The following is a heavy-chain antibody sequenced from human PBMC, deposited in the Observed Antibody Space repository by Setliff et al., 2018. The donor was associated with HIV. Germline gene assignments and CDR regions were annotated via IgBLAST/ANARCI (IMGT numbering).Heavy chain of an antibody. CDR1: GYTFTDYY. CDR3: ASFITMVRANWFDP. Sequence: ASVKVSCKASGYTFTDYYIHWVRQAPGQGLEWMGRINPNNGGTNYAQKFQGRVTITRDTSANTAYMELSSLRSEDTAVYYCASFITMVRANWFDPWGQGTLVTVSS. CDR2: INPNNGGT. J-gene: IGHJ5*02. D-gene: IGHD3-10*01. V-gene: IGHV1-2*06.